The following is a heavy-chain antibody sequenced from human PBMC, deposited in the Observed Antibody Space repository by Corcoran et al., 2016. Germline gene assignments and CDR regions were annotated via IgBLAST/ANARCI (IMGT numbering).Heavy chain of an antibody. CDR1: GGSISSSSYY. V-gene: IGHV4-39*01. CDR2: IYYSGST. J-gene: IGHJ4*02. D-gene: IGHD1-26*01. Sequence: QLQLQESGPGLVKPSETLSPTCTVSGGSISSSSYYWGWIRQPPGKGLEWIGSIYYSGSTYYNPSLKSRVTISVDTSKNQFSLKLSSVTAADTAVYYCARRPKVSGYFDYWGQGTLVTVSS. CDR3: ARRPKVSGYFDY.